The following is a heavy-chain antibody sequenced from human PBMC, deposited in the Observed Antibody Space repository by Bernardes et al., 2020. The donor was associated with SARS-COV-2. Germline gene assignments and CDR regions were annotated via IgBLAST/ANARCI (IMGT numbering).Heavy chain of an antibody. Sequence: GGSLRLSCAAPGFTFDDYGMSWVRQAPGKGLEWVSGINWNGGSTGYADSVKGRFTISRDNAKNSLYLQMNSLRAEDTALYHCARLAAAAPPYYFDYWGQGTLVTVSS. CDR3: ARLAAAAPPYYFDY. D-gene: IGHD6-13*01. CDR2: INWNGGST. V-gene: IGHV3-20*01. CDR1: GFTFDDYG. J-gene: IGHJ4*02.